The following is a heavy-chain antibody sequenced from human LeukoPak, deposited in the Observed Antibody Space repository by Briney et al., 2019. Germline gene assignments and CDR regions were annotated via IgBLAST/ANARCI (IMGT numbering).Heavy chain of an antibody. V-gene: IGHV4-59*01. J-gene: IGHJ6*03. CDR2: NHYSGGT. Sequence: SETLSLTCTVSGASITNYYWSWIRQPPEKGLEWIGYNHYSGGTNYNPSLKSRVSISIDTTKNQVSLKMSSVTAADTAVYYCASATYYYYMNVWGKGTTVTVSS. CDR3: ASATYYYYMNV. CDR1: GASITNYY. D-gene: IGHD3-16*01.